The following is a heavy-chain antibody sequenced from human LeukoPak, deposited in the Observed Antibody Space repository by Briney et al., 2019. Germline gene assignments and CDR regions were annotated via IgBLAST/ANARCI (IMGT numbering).Heavy chain of an antibody. D-gene: IGHD3-10*01. J-gene: IGHJ4*02. CDR3: ARGYYYGSGSYYGY. CDR2: ISYDGSNK. CDR1: GFTFSSYA. Sequence: SGGSLRLSCAASGFTFSSYAMHWVRQAPGKGLEWVAVISYDGSNKYYADSVKGRFTISRDNSKNTLYLQMNSLRAEDTAVYYCARGYYYGSGSYYGYWGQGTLVTVSS. V-gene: IGHV3-30*04.